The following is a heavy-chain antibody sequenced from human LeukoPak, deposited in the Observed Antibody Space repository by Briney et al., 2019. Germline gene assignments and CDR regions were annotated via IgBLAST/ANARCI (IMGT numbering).Heavy chain of an antibody. CDR1: GGTFSSYA. V-gene: IGHV1-69*05. Sequence: SVKVSCKASGGTFSSYAISWVRQAPGQGLEWMGRITPIFGTANYAQKLQGRVTITTDESTSTAYMELSSLRSEDTAVYYCARDPRGIVVVTSDGGAFDIWGQGTMVTVSS. D-gene: IGHD3-22*01. J-gene: IGHJ3*02. CDR2: ITPIFGTA. CDR3: ARDPRGIVVVTSDGGAFDI.